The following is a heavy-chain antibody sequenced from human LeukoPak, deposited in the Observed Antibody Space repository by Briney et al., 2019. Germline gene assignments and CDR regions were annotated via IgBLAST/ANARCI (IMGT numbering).Heavy chain of an antibody. V-gene: IGHV5-51*01. D-gene: IGHD2-15*01. CDR2: IYPGDSDT. CDR1: GYSFTSYW. CDR3: ARGIVVVAATGRYYAFYI. J-gene: IGHJ3*02. Sequence: GESLKISCKGSGYSFTSYWIGWVRQMPGKGLEWMGIIYPGDSDTRYSPSFQSQVTISAGKSISTAYLQWSSLKASDTAMYYCARGIVVVAATGRYYAFYIWGQGTMVTVSS.